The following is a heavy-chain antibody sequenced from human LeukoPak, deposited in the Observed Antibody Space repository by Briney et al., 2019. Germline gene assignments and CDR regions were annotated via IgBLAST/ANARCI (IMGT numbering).Heavy chain of an antibody. V-gene: IGHV1-69*05. Sequence: SVKVSCKASGGTFSSYAISWGRQAPGQGLEWRGGIIPIFGTANYAQKFQGRVTITTDESTSTAYMELSSLRSEDTAVYYCARGEAARHRYYYYYYMDVWGKGTTVTVSS. J-gene: IGHJ6*03. CDR2: IIPIFGTA. CDR3: ARGEAARHRYYYYYYMDV. D-gene: IGHD6-6*01. CDR1: GGTFSSYA.